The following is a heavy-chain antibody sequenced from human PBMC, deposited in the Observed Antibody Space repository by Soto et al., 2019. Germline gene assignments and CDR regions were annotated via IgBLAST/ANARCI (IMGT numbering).Heavy chain of an antibody. Sequence: QVQLQESGPGLVKPSETLSLTCTVSGDFISSHYWSWIRQPPGKGLEWIGYVYHDGKTNYNPSLTSRVTISMATSKNQISLSLTSVTAADTAVYYCASPRGTTPAVWYFDLWGRGTLVTVSS. J-gene: IGHJ2*01. V-gene: IGHV4-59*08. CDR2: VYHDGKT. CDR3: ASPRGTTPAVWYFDL. CDR1: GDFISSHY. D-gene: IGHD1-26*01.